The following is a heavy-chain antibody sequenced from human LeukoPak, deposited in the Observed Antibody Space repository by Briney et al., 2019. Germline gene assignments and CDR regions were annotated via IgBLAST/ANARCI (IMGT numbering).Heavy chain of an antibody. Sequence: ASVKVSCKASGYTFTGYYMHWVRQAPGQGLGWMGWINPNSGGTNYAQKFQGRVTMTRDTSISTAYMELSRLRSDDTAVYYCARGTYYDILTGYSPDDAFDIWGQGTMVTVSS. CDR3: ARGTYYDILTGYSPDDAFDI. CDR2: INPNSGGT. CDR1: GYTFTGYY. J-gene: IGHJ3*02. D-gene: IGHD3-9*01. V-gene: IGHV1-2*02.